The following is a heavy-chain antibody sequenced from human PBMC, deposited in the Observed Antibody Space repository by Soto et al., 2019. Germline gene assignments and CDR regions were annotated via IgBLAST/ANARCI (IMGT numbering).Heavy chain of an antibody. CDR2: IPHSGST. Sequence: QLQLQESGSGLVKPSETLSLTCGVSGWSVSAGGYSWPWLRQPPGQGLEWTGDIPHSGSTPYNPALRSPVTISIDTSNNPFSLHLTSVTAADTALYYCARVEHPFYGAEVAVDHFLYWGHGTLVTVSS. J-gene: IGHJ1*01. V-gene: IGHV4-30-2*01. CDR3: ARVEHPFYGAEVAVDHFLY. D-gene: IGHD3-10*01. CDR1: GWSVSAGGYS.